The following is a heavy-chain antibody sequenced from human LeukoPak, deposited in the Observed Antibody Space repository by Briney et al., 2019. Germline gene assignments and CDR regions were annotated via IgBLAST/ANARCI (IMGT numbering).Heavy chain of an antibody. CDR3: ARAAGMDV. J-gene: IGHJ6*02. V-gene: IGHV4-39*01. Sequence: SETLSLTCTVSGGSISSSSYYWGWIRQPPGKGLEWIGSIYYSGSTHYNPSLKSRVTISVDTSKNQFSLKLSSVTAADTAVYYCARAAGMDVWGQGTTVTVSS. D-gene: IGHD6-13*01. CDR1: GGSISSSSYY. CDR2: IYYSGST.